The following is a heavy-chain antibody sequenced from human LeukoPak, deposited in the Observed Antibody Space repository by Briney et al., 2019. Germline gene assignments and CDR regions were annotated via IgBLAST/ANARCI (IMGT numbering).Heavy chain of an antibody. CDR2: INSYTGGT. D-gene: IGHD2-8*01. Sequence: GASVKVSCKASGYTFTANYIHWVRQAPGQGLEWMGWINSYTGGTNYAQKFQGRVTMTRDTAINTAYMEMSRLTSDDTAVYYCARHYFNGNWFDFWGQGTLVTVSS. CDR3: ARHYFNGNWFDF. CDR1: GYTFTANY. V-gene: IGHV1-2*02. J-gene: IGHJ5*01.